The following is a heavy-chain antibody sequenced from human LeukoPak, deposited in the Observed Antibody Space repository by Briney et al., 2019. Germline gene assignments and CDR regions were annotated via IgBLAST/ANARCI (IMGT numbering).Heavy chain of an antibody. Sequence: SETLSLTCTVSGGSISSYYWSWIRQPAGKGLEWIGRIYTSGSTNYNPSLKNRVTMSVDTSKNQFSLKLSSVTAADTAVYYCARDLRGVVVAATSWFDPWGQGTLVTVSS. CDR1: GGSISSYY. CDR2: IYTSGST. J-gene: IGHJ5*02. V-gene: IGHV4-4*07. D-gene: IGHD2-15*01. CDR3: ARDLRGVVVAATSWFDP.